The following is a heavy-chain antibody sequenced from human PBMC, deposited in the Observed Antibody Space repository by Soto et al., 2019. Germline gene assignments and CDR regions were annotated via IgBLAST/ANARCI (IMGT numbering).Heavy chain of an antibody. J-gene: IGHJ6*02. D-gene: IGHD5-18*01. CDR1: GFTFSDYY. V-gene: IGHV3-11*01. Sequence: QVQLVESGGGLVKPGGSLRLSCAASGFTFSDYYMSWIRQAPGKGLEGVSYISSSGSTIFYADSVKGRFTITRDNAKDSLYLQMNSLGAEDTAVYYCARGAAMAYGMDVWGQGTTVTVSS. CDR3: ARGAAMAYGMDV. CDR2: ISSSGSTI.